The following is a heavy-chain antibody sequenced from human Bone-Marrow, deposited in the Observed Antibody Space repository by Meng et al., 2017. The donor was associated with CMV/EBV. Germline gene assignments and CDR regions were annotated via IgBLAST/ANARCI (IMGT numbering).Heavy chain of an antibody. J-gene: IGHJ5*02. CDR2: INPNSGGT. D-gene: IGHD6-19*01. CDR1: GYTFTGYY. V-gene: IGHV1-2*02. Sequence: ASVKVSCKASGYTFTGYYIHWVRQAPGQGLEWMGWINPNSGGTNYAEKFQGRVTMTRDTSISTAYMELSRLRSDDTAVYYCAREIQIAVAGSWFDPWGQGTLVTVSS. CDR3: AREIQIAVAGSWFDP.